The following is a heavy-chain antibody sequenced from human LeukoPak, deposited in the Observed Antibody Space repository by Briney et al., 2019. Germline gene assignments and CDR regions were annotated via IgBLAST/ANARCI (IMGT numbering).Heavy chain of an antibody. CDR3: ARDWGYYDSSGYSLFDY. CDR2: ISAYNGNT. Sequence: GASVNVSCQPSGYTFTSYGISWVQQAPGQGREWMGWISAYNGNTNYAQKLQGRVTMTTDTSTSTAYMELRSLRSDDTAVYYCARDWGYYDSSGYSLFDYWGQGTLVTVSS. CDR1: GYTFTSYG. J-gene: IGHJ4*02. V-gene: IGHV1-18*01. D-gene: IGHD3-22*01.